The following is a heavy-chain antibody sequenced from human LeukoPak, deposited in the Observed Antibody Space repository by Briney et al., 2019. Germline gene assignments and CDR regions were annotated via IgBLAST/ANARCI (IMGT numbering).Heavy chain of an antibody. V-gene: IGHV4-4*07. D-gene: IGHD3-10*01. Sequence: SETLSLTCTVSGGSISSYYWSWIRQPAGKGLEWIGRIYTSGSTNYNPSLKSRVTMSVGTSKNQFSLKLSSVTAADTAVYYCARDAYYYGHPVNWFDPWGQGTLVTVSS. CDR1: GGSISSYY. CDR2: IYTSGST. J-gene: IGHJ5*02. CDR3: ARDAYYYGHPVNWFDP.